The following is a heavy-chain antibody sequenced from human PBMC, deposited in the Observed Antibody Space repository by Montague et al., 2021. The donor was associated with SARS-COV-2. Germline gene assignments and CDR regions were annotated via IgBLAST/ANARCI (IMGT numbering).Heavy chain of an antibody. Sequence: SETLSLTCSVSSGSIISSGYYWGWIRQPPGKELEWIGNIYYSGTTYYNPSLQSLGTISVDTSKNHLSLRLSSVTAAATAVYFCARGMIRGVTTPFDYWGQGSQVTVSS. CDR3: ARGMIRGVTTPFDY. D-gene: IGHD3-10*01. CDR1: SGSIISSGYY. V-gene: IGHV4-39*02. J-gene: IGHJ4*02. CDR2: IYYSGTT.